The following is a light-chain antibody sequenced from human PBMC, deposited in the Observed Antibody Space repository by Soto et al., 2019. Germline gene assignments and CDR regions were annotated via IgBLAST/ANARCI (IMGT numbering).Light chain of an antibody. V-gene: IGKV1-5*03. CDR1: QNINTW. CDR2: KAS. J-gene: IGKJ2*03. Sequence: DIQLTQSPSTLSASVGDRVTITCRASQNINTWLAWYQQKPGKAPKVLIYKASSLESGVPSRFSGSGSGTEFTLTISSLQPDDFASYYCQQYNHYYSFGQGTKLEMK. CDR3: QQYNHYYS.